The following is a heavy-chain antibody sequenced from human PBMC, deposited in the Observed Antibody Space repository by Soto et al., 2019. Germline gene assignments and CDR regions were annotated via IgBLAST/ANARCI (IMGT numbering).Heavy chain of an antibody. J-gene: IGHJ4*02. CDR2: IIPVFDTR. D-gene: IGHD2-21*02. Sequence: QVQLVQSGAEVKKPGSSVKVSCKASGGTFSNYAISWVRQAPGQGLEWMGGIIPVFDTRNYAQEFQDRLTITADESTTTAYMELSSLRSEDTGVYYCARDVSSTVVTPGYWGQGTLVIVSS. CDR3: ARDVSSTVVTPGY. CDR1: GGTFSNYA. V-gene: IGHV1-69*01.